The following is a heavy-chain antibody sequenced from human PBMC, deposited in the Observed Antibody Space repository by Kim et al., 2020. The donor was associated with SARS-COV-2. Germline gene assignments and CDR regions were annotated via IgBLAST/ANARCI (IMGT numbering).Heavy chain of an antibody. CDR3: ARGVSRGALGAGY. D-gene: IGHD3-16*01. Sequence: YAQGFTGRFVFSLDTSVSTAYLQISSLKAEDTAVYYCARGVSRGALGAGYWGQGTLVTVSS. J-gene: IGHJ4*02. V-gene: IGHV7-4-1*02.